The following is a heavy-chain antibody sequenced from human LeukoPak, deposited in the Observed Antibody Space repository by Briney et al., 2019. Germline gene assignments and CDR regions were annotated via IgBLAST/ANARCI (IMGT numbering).Heavy chain of an antibody. V-gene: IGHV4-39*07. CDR1: GGSISSSSYY. Sequence: SETLSLTCTVSGGSISSSSYYWGWIRQPPGKGLEWIGSIYYSGSTYYNPSLKSRVTISADTSKNQFSLKLSSVTAADTAVYYCASNRAYSSSPVDYWGQGTLVTVSS. CDR2: IYYSGST. D-gene: IGHD6-6*01. J-gene: IGHJ4*02. CDR3: ASNRAYSSSPVDY.